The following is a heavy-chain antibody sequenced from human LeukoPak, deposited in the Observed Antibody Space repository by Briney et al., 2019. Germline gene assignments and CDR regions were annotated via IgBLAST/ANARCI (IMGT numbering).Heavy chain of an antibody. D-gene: IGHD3-3*01. Sequence: SETLSLTCAVYGGSFSGYYWSWIRQPPGKGLEWIGEINHSGSTNYNPSLKSRATISVDTSKNQFSLKLSSVTAADTAVYYCARGRGTIFGVVIIPPYYDYWGQGTLVTVSS. CDR1: GGSFSGYY. V-gene: IGHV4-34*01. J-gene: IGHJ4*02. CDR2: INHSGST. CDR3: ARGRGTIFGVVIIPPYYDY.